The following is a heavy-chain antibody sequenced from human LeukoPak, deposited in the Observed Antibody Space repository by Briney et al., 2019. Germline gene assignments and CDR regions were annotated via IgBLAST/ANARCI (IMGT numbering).Heavy chain of an antibody. CDR2: ISAYNGNT. D-gene: IGHD2-2*01. V-gene: IGHV1-18*01. Sequence: ASVKVSCKASGYTFTSYGISWVRQAPGQGLEWMGWISAYNGNTNYAQKLQGRVTMTTDTSTSTAYMELRSLRSDDTAVYYCARDTVLGYCSSTSCPLNYRGQGTLVTVSS. CDR1: GYTFTSYG. J-gene: IGHJ4*02. CDR3: ARDTVLGYCSSTSCPLNY.